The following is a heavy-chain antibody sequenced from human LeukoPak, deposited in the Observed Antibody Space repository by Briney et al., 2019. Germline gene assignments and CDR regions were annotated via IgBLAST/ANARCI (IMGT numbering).Heavy chain of an antibody. V-gene: IGHV3-64D*09. D-gene: IGHD3-22*01. J-gene: IGHJ4*02. CDR2: ISSNGGTT. CDR3: VKGHDSSGYYLSYFDY. Sequence: GGSLRPSCSASGFTFSSYAMHWVRQAPGKGPEYVSTISSNGGTTYYADSVKGRFTISRDNSKNTLYLQMSSLRAEDTAVYYCVKGHDSSGYYLSYFDYWGQGALVTVSS. CDR1: GFTFSSYA.